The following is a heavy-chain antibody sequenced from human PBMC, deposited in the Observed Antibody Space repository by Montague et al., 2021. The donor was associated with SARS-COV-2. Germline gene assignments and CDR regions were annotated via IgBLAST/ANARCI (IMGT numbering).Heavy chain of an antibody. Sequence: SLRLSCAASGFTFSTFCMSWVRQAPGKGLEWVANIKPDESEINYVDSVKGRFSISRDNAKNSLYLQMDNLRAEDTAIYYCAKTCGSDVLDVWGQGTPVSVSS. V-gene: IGHV3-7*01. CDR2: IKPDESEI. D-gene: IGHD2-21*01. CDR3: AKTCGSDVLDV. CDR1: GFTFSTFC. J-gene: IGHJ6*02.